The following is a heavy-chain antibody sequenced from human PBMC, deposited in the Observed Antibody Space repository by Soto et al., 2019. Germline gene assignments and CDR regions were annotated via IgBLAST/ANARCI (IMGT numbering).Heavy chain of an antibody. CDR1: GFTVSSNY. CDR2: IDSGGTT. J-gene: IGHJ3*02. D-gene: IGHD2-21*01. CDR3: AKSGGDRAFDI. Sequence: DVQLVESGGGLIQPGGSLRLSCAASGFTVSSNYMSWLRQAPGKGPECVSVIDSGGTTYYADSVKGRFTISRDNSENTVYLQMNNLRGEDTAVYHCAKSGGDRAFDIWGQGTRVTVSS. V-gene: IGHV3-53*01.